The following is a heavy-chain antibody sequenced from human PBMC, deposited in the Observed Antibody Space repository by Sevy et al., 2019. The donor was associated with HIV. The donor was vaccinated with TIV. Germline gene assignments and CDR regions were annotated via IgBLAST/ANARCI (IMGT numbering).Heavy chain of an antibody. D-gene: IGHD3-22*01. J-gene: IGHJ2*01. V-gene: IGHV3-66*01. CDR2: IFASSNT. CDR1: GITVSSNY. CDR3: ARAVEDYSDSSGWDWYFYL. Sequence: GGSLRLSCAVSGITVSSNYMGWVRQAPGKGLQWVSGIFASSNTHFADSVKGRFSISRDNSKNTLSLQMNSLSAEDTAVYYCARAVEDYSDSSGWDWYFYLWGRGTLVTVSS.